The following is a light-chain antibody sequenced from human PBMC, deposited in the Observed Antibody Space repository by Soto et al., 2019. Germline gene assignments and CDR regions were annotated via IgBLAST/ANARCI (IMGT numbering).Light chain of an antibody. V-gene: IGLV2-14*03. CDR1: SSDVGAYNH. Sequence: QSVLTQPASVSGSPGQSITISCTGTSSDVGAYNHVSWYQQHPGKVPKVMIYEVNNRPSGVSNRFSGSKSGYTASLTISGLQAEDEADYYCNSHTSGDFRVFGTGTKVTVL. CDR2: EVN. J-gene: IGLJ1*01. CDR3: NSHTSGDFRV.